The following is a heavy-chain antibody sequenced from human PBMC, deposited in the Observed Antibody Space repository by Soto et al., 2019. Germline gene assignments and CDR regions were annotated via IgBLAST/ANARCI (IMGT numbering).Heavy chain of an antibody. J-gene: IGHJ4*02. D-gene: IGHD1-26*01. CDR1: GFTFSHYA. CDR3: AKDRSHNFDY. Sequence: QVQLVESGGGVVQPGRSLRLSCAASGFTFSHYAMHWVRQAPGKGLEWVALMSYDGSNEYYADSVKGRCTISRDNSKNKRYLQTNSLRAEDTAVYYCAKDRSHNFDYWGQGTLVTVSS. V-gene: IGHV3-30*18. CDR2: MSYDGSNE.